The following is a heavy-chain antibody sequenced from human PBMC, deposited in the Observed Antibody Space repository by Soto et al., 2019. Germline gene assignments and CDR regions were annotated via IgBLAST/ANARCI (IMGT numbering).Heavy chain of an antibody. D-gene: IGHD3-22*01. V-gene: IGHV5-51*01. CDR3: ARSSTYDSGRYAL. CDR2: IYPSDSDT. CDR1: GYSFTSHW. Sequence: EVQLVQSGAEVKKPGESLKISCKGSGYSFTSHWIGWVRQLPGKGLEWMGIIYPSDSDTRYSPSFQGQVTISVDKSISTAYRQWCSLKASDNAMYYWARSSTYDSGRYALWGQGTLVTVSS. J-gene: IGHJ4*02.